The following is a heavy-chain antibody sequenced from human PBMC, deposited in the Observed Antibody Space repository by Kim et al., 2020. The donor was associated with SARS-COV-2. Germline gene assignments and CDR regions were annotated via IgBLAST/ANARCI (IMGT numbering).Heavy chain of an antibody. D-gene: IGHD3-16*01. CDR3: ARAPGGSYYYGLDV. J-gene: IGHJ6*02. V-gene: IGHV3-33*01. Sequence: YYAESGKGRFTISRDKYTLYLQMNSLRAEDTAVYYCARAPGGSYYYGLDVWGQGTTVTVSS.